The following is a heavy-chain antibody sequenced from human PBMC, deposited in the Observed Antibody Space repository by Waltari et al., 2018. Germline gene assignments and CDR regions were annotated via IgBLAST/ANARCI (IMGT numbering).Heavy chain of an antibody. Sequence: DEQLVESGGGLVEAGGSLRLSCEASGFTFSESEMNWVRQAPGKGLEWVSYRSVDGNAIYYGDFVKGRFTISRDNAKDRLYLQMTGLRADDTALYYCARLNSGWFNAFDLWGHGTVVTVSA. CDR2: RSVDGNAI. V-gene: IGHV3-48*03. J-gene: IGHJ3*01. D-gene: IGHD6-19*01. CDR3: ARLNSGWFNAFDL. CDR1: GFTFSESE.